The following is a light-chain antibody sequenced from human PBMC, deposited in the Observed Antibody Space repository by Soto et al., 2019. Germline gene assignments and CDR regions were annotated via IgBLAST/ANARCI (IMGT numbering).Light chain of an antibody. CDR1: STDVGGYNY. V-gene: IGLV2-14*01. CDR3: NSYSSSTTLYL. Sequence: SVMTQPASVSGSPGQSITISCTGTSTDVGGYNYVSWYQQHPGKAPKLMISDVSNRPSGVSIRFSGSKSGNTASLTISGLQAEDEADYYCNSYSSSTTLYLFGTGTKVT. CDR2: DVS. J-gene: IGLJ1*01.